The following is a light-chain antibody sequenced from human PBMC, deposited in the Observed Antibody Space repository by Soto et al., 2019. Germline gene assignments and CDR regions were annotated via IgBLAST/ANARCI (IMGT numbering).Light chain of an antibody. V-gene: IGLV2-14*01. J-gene: IGLJ1*01. CDR3: SSYTSSNIDYV. CDR2: EVS. CDR1: SSDAGGYNY. Sequence: QSVLTQPASVSGSPGQSITISCTGTSSDAGGYNYVSWYQQHPGKAPKLMIYEVSNRPSGVSNRFSGSKSGNTASLTISGLQAEDEADYYCSSYTSSNIDYVFGTGTKLTVL.